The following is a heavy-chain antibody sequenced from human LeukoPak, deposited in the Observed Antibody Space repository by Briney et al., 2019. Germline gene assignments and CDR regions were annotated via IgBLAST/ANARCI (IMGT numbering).Heavy chain of an antibody. Sequence: GASVKVSCKASGGTFSSYAISWVRQAPGQGLEWMGRIIPILGIANYAQKFQGRVTITADKSTSTAYMELSSLRSEDTAVYYCASGYYYDSSGNPEFGYWGQGTLVTVSS. CDR1: GGTFSSYA. CDR2: IIPILGIA. J-gene: IGHJ4*02. V-gene: IGHV1-69*04. CDR3: ASGYYYDSSGNPEFGY. D-gene: IGHD3-22*01.